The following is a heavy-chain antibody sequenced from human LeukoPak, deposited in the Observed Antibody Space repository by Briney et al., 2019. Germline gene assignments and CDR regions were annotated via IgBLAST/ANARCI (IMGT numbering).Heavy chain of an antibody. Sequence: GGSLRLSCAASGFTFGSYEMNWVRQAPGKGLEWVSTITDKGANTYYADSVKGRFTISRDNSKSTLYLQMNSLRAEDTAVYYCAKDPGGRSNWFDPWGQGALVTVSS. CDR2: ITDKGANT. D-gene: IGHD3-10*01. CDR1: GFTFGSYE. J-gene: IGHJ5*02. V-gene: IGHV3-23*01. CDR3: AKDPGGRSNWFDP.